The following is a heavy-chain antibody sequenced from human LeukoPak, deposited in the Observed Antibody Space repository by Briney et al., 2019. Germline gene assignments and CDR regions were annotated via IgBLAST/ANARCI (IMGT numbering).Heavy chain of an antibody. Sequence: SETLSLTCTVSGGSLSSYYWSWIRQPAGKGLEWIGRIYTSGSTNHNPSLKSRATMSVDTSKNQFSLKLSSVTAADTAVYYCASMRGYDFWSGYYLTPYYYYYGMDVWGQGTTVTVSS. CDR2: IYTSGST. V-gene: IGHV4-4*07. D-gene: IGHD3-3*01. J-gene: IGHJ6*02. CDR3: ASMRGYDFWSGYYLTPYYYYYGMDV. CDR1: GGSLSSYY.